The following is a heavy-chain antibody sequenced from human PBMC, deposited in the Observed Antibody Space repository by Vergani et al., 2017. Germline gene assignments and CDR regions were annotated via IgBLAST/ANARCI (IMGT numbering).Heavy chain of an antibody. V-gene: IGHV4-61*02. Sequence: QVQLQESGPGLVKPSQTLSLTCTVSGGSISSGSYYWSWIRQPAGKGLEWMGIIYPGDSDTRYSPSFQGQVTISADKSISTAYLQWSSLKASDTAMYYCARHEGYGDYYFDYWGQGTLVTVSS. CDR3: ARHEGYGDYYFDY. CDR2: IYPGDSDT. J-gene: IGHJ4*02. D-gene: IGHD4-17*01. CDR1: GGSISSGSYYW.